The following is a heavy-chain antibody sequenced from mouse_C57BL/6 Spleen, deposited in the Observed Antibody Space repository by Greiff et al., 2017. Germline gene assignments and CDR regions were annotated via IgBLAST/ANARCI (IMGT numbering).Heavy chain of an antibody. CDR1: GYTFTSYW. J-gene: IGHJ2*01. Sequence: VQVVESGAELAKPGASVKLSCKASGYTFTSYWMHWVKQRPGQGLEWIGYINPSSGYTKYNQKFKDKATLTADKSSSTAYMQLSSLTYEDSAVYYCARYDYDRGFDYWGQGTTLTVSS. V-gene: IGHV1-7*01. D-gene: IGHD2-4*01. CDR3: ARYDYDRGFDY. CDR2: INPSSGYT.